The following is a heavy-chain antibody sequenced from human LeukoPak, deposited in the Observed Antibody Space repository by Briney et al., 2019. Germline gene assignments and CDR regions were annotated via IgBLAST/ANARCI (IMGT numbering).Heavy chain of an antibody. J-gene: IGHJ5*02. V-gene: IGHV1-69*01. CDR3: ARDRGVTTYNWFDP. D-gene: IGHD2-21*02. CDR1: GGTFSSYA. Sequence: ASVKVSCKASGGTFSSYAISWVRQAPGQGLEWMGGIIPIFGTANYAQKFQGRVTITADESTSTAYMELSSLRSEDTAVYYCARDRGVTTYNWFDPWGQGTLVTVSS. CDR2: IIPIFGTA.